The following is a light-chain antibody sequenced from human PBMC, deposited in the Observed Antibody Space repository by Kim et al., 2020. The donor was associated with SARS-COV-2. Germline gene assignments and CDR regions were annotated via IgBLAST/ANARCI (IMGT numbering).Light chain of an antibody. V-gene: IGLV3-25*03. CDR2: KDS. J-gene: IGLJ1*01. CDR1: ALPKQY. CDR3: QSADSSGTYYV. Sequence: QGQTARITCSGDALPKQYAYWYQQKPGQAPVLVIYKDSERPSGIPERFSGSSSGTTVTLTISGVQAEDEADYYCQSADSSGTYYVFGTGTKVTVL.